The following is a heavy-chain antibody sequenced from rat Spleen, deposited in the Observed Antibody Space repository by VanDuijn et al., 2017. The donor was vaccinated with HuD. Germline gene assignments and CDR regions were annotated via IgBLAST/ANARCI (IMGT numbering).Heavy chain of an antibody. J-gene: IGHJ3*01. CDR2: ISYDGRNT. CDR1: GFIFSDYY. V-gene: IGHV5-29*01. Sequence: EVQLVESDGGLVQPGRSLKLSCAASGFIFSDYYMAWVRQAPTQGLEWVASISYDGRNTYYRDSVKGRFTISRDNAKSTQSLQMDSLRSEDTATYYCAKISGFPYWGRGALVTVSS. CDR3: AKISGFPY.